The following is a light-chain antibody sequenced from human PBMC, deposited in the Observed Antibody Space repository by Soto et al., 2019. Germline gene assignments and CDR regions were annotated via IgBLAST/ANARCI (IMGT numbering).Light chain of an antibody. CDR2: EVS. CDR3: GSYTSTSTRV. J-gene: IGLJ3*02. Sequence: QSALTQPASVSGSPGQSITISCTGSSSDVGAYNYVSWYQQYPGNSPTLMIYEVSSRPSVCSNRFSGSKSGHTASLTISGLQAEDEADYYGGSYTSTSTRVFGGGTKLTVL. V-gene: IGLV2-14*01. CDR1: SSDVGAYNY.